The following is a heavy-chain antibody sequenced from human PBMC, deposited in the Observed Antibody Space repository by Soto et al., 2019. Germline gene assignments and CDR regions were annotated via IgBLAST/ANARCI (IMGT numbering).Heavy chain of an antibody. J-gene: IGHJ4*02. Sequence: GGSLRLSCAASGFTFSSYAMSWVRQAPGKGLEWVLAISGSGGSTYDADSVEGRFTISRDNSKNTLYLQMNSLRAEDTAVYYCAKDPGTYQNRYDYWGQGTLVTVSS. CDR3: AKDPGTYQNRYDY. V-gene: IGHV3-23*01. D-gene: IGHD3-10*01. CDR2: ISGSGGST. CDR1: GFTFSSYA.